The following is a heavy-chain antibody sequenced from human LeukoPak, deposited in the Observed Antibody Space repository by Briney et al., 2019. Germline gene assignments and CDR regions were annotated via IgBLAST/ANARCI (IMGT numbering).Heavy chain of an antibody. CDR1: GSTFSTYA. CDR3: ARDWELEGSGFDY. CDR2: ISYDESNK. J-gene: IGHJ4*02. Sequence: PGRSLRLSCAASGSTFSTYAMHWVRQAPGKGLEWVAIISYDESNKYYADSVKGRFTISRDNSKNTMYLQMNSLRAEDTAVYHCARDWELEGSGFDYWGQGTLVTVSS. D-gene: IGHD1-26*01. V-gene: IGHV3-30*04.